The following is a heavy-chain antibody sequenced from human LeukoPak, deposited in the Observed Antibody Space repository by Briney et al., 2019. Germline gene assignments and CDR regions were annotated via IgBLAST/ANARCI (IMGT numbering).Heavy chain of an antibody. Sequence: SETLSLTCAVYGGSFSGYYWSWLRQPPGKGLEWIGEINHSGSTNYNPSLKSRVTISVDTSKNQFSLKLSSVTAADTAVYYCARVHFGYYDSSGPLYYFDYWGQGTLVTVSS. CDR1: GGSFSGYY. J-gene: IGHJ4*02. D-gene: IGHD3-22*01. CDR2: INHSGST. V-gene: IGHV4-34*01. CDR3: ARVHFGYYDSSGPLYYFDY.